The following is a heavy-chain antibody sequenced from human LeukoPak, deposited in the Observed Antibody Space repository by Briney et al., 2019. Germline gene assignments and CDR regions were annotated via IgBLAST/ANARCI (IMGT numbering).Heavy chain of an antibody. J-gene: IGHJ6*02. CDR3: ARDQVGSGWYPMDYYYGMDV. Sequence: GRSLRPSCAASRFTFSSYAMHWVRQAPGKGLEWVAVISYDGSNKYYADSVKGRFTISRDNSKNTLYLQMNSLRAEDTAVYYCARDQVGSGWYPMDYYYGMDVWGQGTTVTVSS. D-gene: IGHD6-19*01. CDR2: ISYDGSNK. V-gene: IGHV3-30-3*01. CDR1: RFTFSSYA.